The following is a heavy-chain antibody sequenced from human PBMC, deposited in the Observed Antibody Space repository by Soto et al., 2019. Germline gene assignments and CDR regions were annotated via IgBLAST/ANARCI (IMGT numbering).Heavy chain of an antibody. CDR2: IIPIFGTA. CDR1: GGTFSSYA. J-gene: IGHJ4*02. D-gene: IGHD6-6*01. V-gene: IGHV1-69*06. CDR3: ARGTFIAARPYYFDY. Sequence: SVKVSCKASGGTFSSYAISWVRQAPGQGLEWMGGIIPIFGTANYAQKFQGRVTITADKSTSTAYMELSSLRSEDTAVYYCARGTFIAARPYYFDYCGPGTLVTVS.